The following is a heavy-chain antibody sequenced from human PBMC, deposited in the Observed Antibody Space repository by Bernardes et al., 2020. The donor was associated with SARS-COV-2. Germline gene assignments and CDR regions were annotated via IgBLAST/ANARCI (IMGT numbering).Heavy chain of an antibody. CDR2: IYTSGST. CDR3: ARHQSGFDYVEAAFEI. CDR1: GGSIFSGIYY. J-gene: IGHJ3*02. D-gene: IGHD5-12*01. Sequence: SETLSLTCSVSGGSIFSGIYYWSWIRQPAGKGLEWIGHIYTSGSTNYNPSLKSRVTISVDTSKNQFSLNLNSVTAADTAVYYCARHQSGFDYVEAAFEIWGHGTMVSVSS. V-gene: IGHV4-61*09.